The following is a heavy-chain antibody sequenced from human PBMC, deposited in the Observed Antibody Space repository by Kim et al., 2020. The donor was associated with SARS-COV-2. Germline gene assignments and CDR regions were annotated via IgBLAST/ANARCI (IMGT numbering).Heavy chain of an antibody. Sequence: QTLQGRVTMTTDTSTSTAYMELRSLRSDDTAVYYCARDLRSIAVAGTVDYWGQGTLVTVSS. J-gene: IGHJ4*02. V-gene: IGHV1-18*01. CDR3: ARDLRSIAVAGTVDY. D-gene: IGHD6-19*01.